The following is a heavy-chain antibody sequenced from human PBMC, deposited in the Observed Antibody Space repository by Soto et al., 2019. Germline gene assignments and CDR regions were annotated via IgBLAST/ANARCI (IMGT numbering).Heavy chain of an antibody. Sequence: PWETLSLTCAVSGYSISSGYYWGWIRQPPGKGLEWIGSIYHSGSTYYNPSLKSRVTISVDTSKNQFSLKLSSVTAADTAVYYCARVGFSGEYYDFWSGYYLDYYYRMDVWGQGTTVPVSS. CDR3: ARVGFSGEYYDFWSGYYLDYYYRMDV. V-gene: IGHV4-38-2*01. J-gene: IGHJ6*02. CDR2: IYHSGST. CDR1: GYSISSGYY. D-gene: IGHD3-3*01.